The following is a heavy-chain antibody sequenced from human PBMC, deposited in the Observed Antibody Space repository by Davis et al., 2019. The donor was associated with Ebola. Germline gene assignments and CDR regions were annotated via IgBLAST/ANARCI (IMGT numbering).Heavy chain of an antibody. D-gene: IGHD3-10*01. V-gene: IGHV3-48*03. CDR2: ISSSGNTI. CDR3: ARVRGALDS. Sequence: PGGSLRLSCAASGFTFSNYEMNWVRQAPGKGLEWVSYISSSGNTIYYADSVKGRFTISRDNAKNSLYLQMDSLTAEDTAVYYCARVRGALDSWGQGTLVTVSS. CDR1: GFTFSNYE. J-gene: IGHJ4*02.